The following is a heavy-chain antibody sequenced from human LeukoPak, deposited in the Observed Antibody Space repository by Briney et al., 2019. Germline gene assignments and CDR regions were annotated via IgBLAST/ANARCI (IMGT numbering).Heavy chain of an antibody. J-gene: IGHJ4*02. Sequence: SETLSLTCAVSGGSISSGGYSWSWIRQPPGRGLEWIGYIYHSGSTYYNPSLKSRVTISVDRSKNQFSLKLSSVTAADTAVYYCARMGRKERFLDYWGQGTLVTVSS. V-gene: IGHV4-30-2*01. CDR1: GGSISSGGYS. CDR3: ARMGRKERFLDY. CDR2: IYHSGST. D-gene: IGHD5-24*01.